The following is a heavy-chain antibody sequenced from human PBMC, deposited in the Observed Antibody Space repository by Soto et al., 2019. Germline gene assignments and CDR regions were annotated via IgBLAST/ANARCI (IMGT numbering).Heavy chain of an antibody. CDR3: ARDPRVETTLMAVFQG. V-gene: IGHV3-33*01. CDR1: GFSFSNYG. D-gene: IGHD3-3*01. Sequence: QVQLVESGGGVVQPGRSLRLSCAGSGFSFSNYGMHWVRQAPGKGLEWVALIWYDGSNKYYADSVKGRFTISRDNSKNTLYLQMSSLRNEDTAVYYCARDPRVETTLMAVFQGWGQCTLVTVSS. CDR2: IWYDGSNK. J-gene: IGHJ1*01.